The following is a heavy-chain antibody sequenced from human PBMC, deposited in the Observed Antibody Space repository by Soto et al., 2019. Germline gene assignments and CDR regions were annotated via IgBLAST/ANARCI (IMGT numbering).Heavy chain of an antibody. D-gene: IGHD2-21*02. CDR1: GGSISSSSYF. J-gene: IGHJ5*02. CDR2: IYYSGST. CDR3: ARHPSDFWFDP. V-gene: IGHV4-39*01. Sequence: QLQLQESGPGLVKPSETLSLTCTVSGGSISSSSYFWGWIRQPPGKGLEWIGSIYYSGSTYYNPSLKSRVTVSVDTSKNQFSLKLISVTAADTAVYYCARHPSDFWFDPWGQGTLVTVSS.